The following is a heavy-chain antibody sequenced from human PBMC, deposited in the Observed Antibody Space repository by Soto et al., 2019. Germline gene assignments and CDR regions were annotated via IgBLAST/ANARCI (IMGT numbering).Heavy chain of an antibody. Sequence: SETLSLTCAVYGGSFSGYYWSWIRQPPGKGLEWIGEINHSGSTNYNPSLKSRVTISVDTSKNQFSLKLSSVTAADTAVYYCARVSGHTAADVRYYYYYGMDVWGQGTTVTVSS. CDR1: GGSFSGYY. CDR2: INHSGST. CDR3: ARVSGHTAADVRYYYYYGMDV. J-gene: IGHJ6*02. V-gene: IGHV4-34*01. D-gene: IGHD6-13*01.